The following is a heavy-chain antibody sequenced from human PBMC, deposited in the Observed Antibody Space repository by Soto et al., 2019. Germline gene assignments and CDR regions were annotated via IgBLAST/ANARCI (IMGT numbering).Heavy chain of an antibody. CDR3: ATASGYYGSGSYPYGMDV. V-gene: IGHV1-46*03. CDR1: GYTFTSNY. J-gene: IGHJ6*02. CDR2: SNPSGGST. Sequence: ASVKVSCKASGYTFTSNYVHWVRQDPGQGLEWMGISNPSGGSTSYEQKFQGRVTMTRDTSTSTVYMELSSLRSDDTAVYYCATASGYYGSGSYPYGMDVWGQGTTVTVSS. D-gene: IGHD3-10*01.